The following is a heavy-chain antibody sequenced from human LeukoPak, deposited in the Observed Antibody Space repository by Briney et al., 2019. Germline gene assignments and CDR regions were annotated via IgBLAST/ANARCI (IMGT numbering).Heavy chain of an antibody. D-gene: IGHD3-10*01. Sequence: EGSLRLSCAASGFTFSNAWMSWVRQAPGKGLEWVGRIKSKTDGGTTDYAAPVKGRFTISRDDPKNTLYLQMNSLKTEDTAVYYCTTDLGFVDGVYYFDYWGQGTLVTVSS. CDR3: TTDLGFVDGVYYFDY. V-gene: IGHV3-15*01. J-gene: IGHJ4*02. CDR2: IKSKTDGGTT. CDR1: GFTFSNAW.